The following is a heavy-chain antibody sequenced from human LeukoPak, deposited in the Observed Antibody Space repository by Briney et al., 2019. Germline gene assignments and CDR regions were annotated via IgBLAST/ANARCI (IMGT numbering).Heavy chain of an antibody. J-gene: IGHJ4*02. V-gene: IGHV3-30-3*01. Sequence: GGSLRLSCAASGFTFSNYAMHWVRQAPGKGLEWVAVISSDGSNKYYANSVKGRFTIFRDNSKNTLYLQMNSLRAEDTAVYYCARSLYSGSYYPLDYWGQGTLVTVSS. CDR2: ISSDGSNK. D-gene: IGHD1-26*01. CDR1: GFTFSNYA. CDR3: ARSLYSGSYYPLDY.